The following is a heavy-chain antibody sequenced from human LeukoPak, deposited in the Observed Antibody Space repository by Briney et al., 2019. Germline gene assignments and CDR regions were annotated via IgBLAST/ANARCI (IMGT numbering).Heavy chain of an antibody. CDR3: ARDSSGSYALDY. V-gene: IGHV3-20*04. D-gene: IGHD1-26*01. Sequence: GGSLRLSCAASGFTFDDYGMSWVRQAPGKGLEWVSGINWNGGSTGYADSVKGRFTISRDNAENSLYLQMNSLRAEDTALYYCARDSSGSYALDYWGQGTLVTVSS. CDR2: INWNGGST. J-gene: IGHJ4*02. CDR1: GFTFDDYG.